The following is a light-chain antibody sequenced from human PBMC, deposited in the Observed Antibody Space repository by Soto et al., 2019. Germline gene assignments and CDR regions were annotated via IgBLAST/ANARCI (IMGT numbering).Light chain of an antibody. CDR3: QQYNDYIT. V-gene: IGKV1-5*01. J-gene: IGKJ5*01. CDR2: AAS. Sequence: DIQMTQSPSTLSSSVGYRVTITCRASQSISGWLAWYQQKPVKAPKLLIYAASTLENGVPTRFSGTGSETEFTLTVSSLQPDDSATYYCQQYNDYITFGQGTRLEIK. CDR1: QSISGW.